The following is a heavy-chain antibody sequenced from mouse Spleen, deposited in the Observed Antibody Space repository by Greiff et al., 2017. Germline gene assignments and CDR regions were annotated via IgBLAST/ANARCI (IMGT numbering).Heavy chain of an antibody. V-gene: IGHV14-4*01. J-gene: IGHJ3*01. CDR3: TYSAGYPAWFAY. CDR2: IDPENGDT. Sequence: VQLQQSGAELVRPGASVKLSCTASGFNIKDDYMHWVKQRPEQGLEWIGWIDPENGDTEYASKFQGKATITADTSSNTAYLQLSSLTSEDTAVYYCTYSAGYPAWFAYWGQGTLVTVSA. CDR1: GFNIKDDY. D-gene: IGHD3-1*01.